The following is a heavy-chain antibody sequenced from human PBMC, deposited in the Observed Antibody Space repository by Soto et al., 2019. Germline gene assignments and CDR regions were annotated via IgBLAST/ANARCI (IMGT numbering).Heavy chain of an antibody. J-gene: IGHJ4*02. CDR1: GGSISYY. V-gene: IGHV4-4*07. D-gene: IGHD3-3*01. CDR3: ARGIVDFWSGRHYFDY. Sequence: PSEPLSLTCTVSGGSISYYWSWIRQPAGKGLEWIGRIYTSGSTNYNPSLKSRVTMSIDTSKNQFSLKLTSVTAADTAVYFCARGIVDFWSGRHYFDYWGQGTLVTVSS. CDR2: IYTSGST.